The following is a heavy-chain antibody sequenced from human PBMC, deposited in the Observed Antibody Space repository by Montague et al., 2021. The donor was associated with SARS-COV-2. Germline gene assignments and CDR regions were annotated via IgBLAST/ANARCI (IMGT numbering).Heavy chain of an antibody. CDR3: ARGGYCSGSNCLYFDS. CDR2: IGTPGDT. CDR1: GFTFNTYD. Sequence: SLRLSCAASGFTFNTYDMHWVRQATGKGLEWVSSIGTPGDTYYPGPVKGRFTISRENAKNSLYLQMNSLRAGDTAVSYCARGGYCSGSNCLYFDSWGQGTLVTVSS. V-gene: IGHV3-13*01. D-gene: IGHD2-15*01. J-gene: IGHJ4*02.